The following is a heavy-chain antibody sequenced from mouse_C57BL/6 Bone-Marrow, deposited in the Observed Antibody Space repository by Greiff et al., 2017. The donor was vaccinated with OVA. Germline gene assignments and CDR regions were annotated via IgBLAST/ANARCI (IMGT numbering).Heavy chain of an antibody. CDR3: TTEGYHYVYAMDY. D-gene: IGHD1-1*01. CDR1: GFNIKDYY. V-gene: IGHV14-1*01. Sequence: EVQLQQSGAELVRPGASVKLSCTASGFNIKDYYMHWVKQRPEQGLEWIGRIDPEDGDTEYAPKFQGKATMTADTSSNTAYLQLSSLTSEDTAVYYCTTEGYHYVYAMDYWGQGTSVTVSS. CDR2: IDPEDGDT. J-gene: IGHJ4*01.